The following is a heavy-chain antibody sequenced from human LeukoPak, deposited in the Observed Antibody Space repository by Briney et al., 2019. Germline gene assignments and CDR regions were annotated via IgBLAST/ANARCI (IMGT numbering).Heavy chain of an antibody. J-gene: IGHJ6*02. V-gene: IGHV3-66*01. Sequence: RGSLRLSCAASGLTVSSNYMSWVRQAPGKGLEWVSLIYSGGSTYYTDSVKGRFTISRENSKNTVYLQMNSLRVEYTAVYCCARDRIAVAGPSSPVGGYYYYGMDVWGQGTTVTVSS. CDR1: GLTVSSNY. CDR3: ARDRIAVAGPSSPVGGYYYYGMDV. CDR2: IYSGGST. D-gene: IGHD6-19*01.